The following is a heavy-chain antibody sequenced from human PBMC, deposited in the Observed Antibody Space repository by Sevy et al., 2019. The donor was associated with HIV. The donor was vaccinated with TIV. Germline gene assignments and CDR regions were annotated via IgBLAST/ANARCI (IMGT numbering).Heavy chain of an antibody. CDR3: ARDAGGGATNSGMDV. Sequence: ATVKVSCKASGYTFTGDYLHWVRQAPGQGLEWMGRVYPNSGGTNYAQKFQDRVTMTRDTSISTAYMELNRLRSVDPAVYYCARDAGGGATNSGMDVWGQGTSVTVSS. CDR2: VYPNSGGT. J-gene: IGHJ6*02. CDR1: GYTFTGDY. D-gene: IGHD1-26*01. V-gene: IGHV1-2*06.